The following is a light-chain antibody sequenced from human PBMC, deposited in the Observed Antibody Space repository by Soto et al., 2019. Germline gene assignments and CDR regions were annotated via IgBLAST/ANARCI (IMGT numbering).Light chain of an antibody. CDR1: QSISSR. J-gene: IGKJ2*01. Sequence: DIQMTQSPSTLSASVGDRVTITCRASQSISSRLAWYQQKPGKSPNLLISEASDLESGVSSRFSGSGSGTAFTLTISSLQPEDFATYYCQQFHSYPHTFGQGTKLEIK. V-gene: IGKV1-5*03. CDR3: QQFHSYPHT. CDR2: EAS.